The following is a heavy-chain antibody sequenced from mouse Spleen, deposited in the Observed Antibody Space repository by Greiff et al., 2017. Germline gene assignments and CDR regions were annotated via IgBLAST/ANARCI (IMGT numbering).Heavy chain of an antibody. J-gene: IGHJ1*01. CDR3: ARHELGGYWYFDV. CDR1: GFTFSSYA. D-gene: IGHD4-1*01. Sequence: EVKLVESGGGLVKLGGSLKLSCAASGFTFSSYAMSWVRQTPEKRLEWVATISSGGGNTYYPDSVKGRFTISRDNAKNTLYLQMSSLKSEDTAMYYCARHELGGYWYFDVWGAGTTVTVSS. CDR2: ISSGGGNT. V-gene: IGHV5-9*04.